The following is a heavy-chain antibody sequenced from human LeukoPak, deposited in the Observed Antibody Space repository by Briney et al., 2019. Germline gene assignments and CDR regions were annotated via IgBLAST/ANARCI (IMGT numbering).Heavy chain of an antibody. J-gene: IGHJ4*02. Sequence: ASVKVSCKASGYTFTNYALHWVRQAPGQRLEWMGWINAGNGNTKDSQKFLGRVTITRDTSASTAYMELSSLRSEDTAVYYCARSQPPGGPSDYWGQGTLVTVSS. CDR2: INAGNGNT. CDR3: ARSQPPGGPSDY. D-gene: IGHD2-8*02. CDR1: GYTFTNYA. V-gene: IGHV1-3*01.